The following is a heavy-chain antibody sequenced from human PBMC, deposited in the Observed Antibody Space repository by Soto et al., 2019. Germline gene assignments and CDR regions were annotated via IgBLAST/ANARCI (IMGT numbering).Heavy chain of an antibody. J-gene: IGHJ4*02. CDR3: ARAYCSGDCYYDY. CDR2: IYYSGST. CDR1: GGSISSGGYY. Sequence: QVQLQESGPGLVKPSQTLSLTCTVSGGSISSGGYYWSWIRQHPGKGLEWIGYIYYSGSTYYNPSLKSRVTIAVDTSKNQFSLKLSCVTAAYTAVYYCARAYCSGDCYYDYWGQVTPLTV. D-gene: IGHD2-21*01. V-gene: IGHV4-31*03.